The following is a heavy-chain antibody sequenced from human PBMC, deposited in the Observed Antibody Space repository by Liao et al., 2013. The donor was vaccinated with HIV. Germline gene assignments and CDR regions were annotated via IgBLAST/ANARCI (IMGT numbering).Heavy chain of an antibody. CDR3: ARVDSIPTLSYFDY. J-gene: IGHJ4*02. CDR1: GDSITSDDYY. D-gene: IGHD3-3*02. V-gene: IGHV4-30-4*08. CDR2: IDYSGST. Sequence: QVQLQESGPGLVKPSQTLSLTCTVSGDSITSDDYYWTWIRQPPGKGLEWIGCIDYSGSTYYNSSLKSRVTISVDTSKNQFSLKVSSVTAADTAVYFCARVDSIPTLSYFDYWGRGNPGHRLL.